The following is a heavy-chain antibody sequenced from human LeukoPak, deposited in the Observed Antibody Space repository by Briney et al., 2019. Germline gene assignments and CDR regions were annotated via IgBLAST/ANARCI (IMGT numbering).Heavy chain of an antibody. Sequence: ASVKVSCKASGYTFTSYGISWVRQAPGQGLEWMGWISAYNGNTNYAQKLQGRVTMTTDTSTSTAYMELRSLRSDDTAVYYCARDRGSYYLGLFDYWGQGTLVTVSS. J-gene: IGHJ4*02. D-gene: IGHD1-26*01. CDR2: ISAYNGNT. CDR3: ARDRGSYYLGLFDY. V-gene: IGHV1-18*01. CDR1: GYTFTSYG.